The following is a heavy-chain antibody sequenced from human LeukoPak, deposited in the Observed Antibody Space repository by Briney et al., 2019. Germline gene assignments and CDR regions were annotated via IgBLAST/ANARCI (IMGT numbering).Heavy chain of an antibody. Sequence: SETLSLTGTVSGGSISSYYWSWIRQPPGKGLEWIGYIYYSGSTNYNPSLKSRVTISVDTSKNQFSLKLSSVTAADTAVYYCARVGDYGDYVEHAFDIWGQGTMVTVSS. CDR3: ARVGDYGDYVEHAFDI. D-gene: IGHD4-17*01. CDR2: IYYSGST. CDR1: GGSISSYY. J-gene: IGHJ3*02. V-gene: IGHV4-59*01.